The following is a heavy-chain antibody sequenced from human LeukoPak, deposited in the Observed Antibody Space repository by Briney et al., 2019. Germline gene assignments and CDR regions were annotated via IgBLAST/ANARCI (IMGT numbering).Heavy chain of an antibody. CDR3: TRDQGGITFGGVIVGPPGY. J-gene: IGHJ4*02. V-gene: IGHV3-49*03. CDR1: GFTFGDYA. CDR2: IRSKAYGGTT. Sequence: GGSLRLSCTASGFTFGDYAMSWFRQAPGKGLEWVGFIRSKAYGGTTEYAASVKGRFTISRDDSKSIAYLQMNSLKTEDTAVYYCTRDQGGITFGGVIVGPPGYWGQGTLVTVSS. D-gene: IGHD3-16*02.